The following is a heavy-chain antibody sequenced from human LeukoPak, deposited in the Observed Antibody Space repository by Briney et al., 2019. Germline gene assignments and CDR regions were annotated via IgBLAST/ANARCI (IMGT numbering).Heavy chain of an antibody. D-gene: IGHD3-22*01. Sequence: GASVKVSCKASGGTFSSYTLSWVRQAPGQGLEWMGGIIPIFGAANYAQKFQDRVTITADKSTSTAYMELSSLRSEDTAVYYCARLSEGRYYYDSSGFSYYYYYMDVWGKGTTVTISS. CDR1: GGTFSSYT. V-gene: IGHV1-69*06. J-gene: IGHJ6*03. CDR3: ARLSEGRYYYDSSGFSYYYYYMDV. CDR2: IIPIFGAA.